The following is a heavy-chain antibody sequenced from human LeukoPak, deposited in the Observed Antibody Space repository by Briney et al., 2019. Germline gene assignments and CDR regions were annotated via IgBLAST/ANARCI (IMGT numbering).Heavy chain of an antibody. CDR1: GGSFSGYY. D-gene: IGHD5-18*01. J-gene: IGHJ5*02. CDR3: ARRYSYGYDSPFDP. CDR2: INHSGST. V-gene: IGHV4-34*01. Sequence: SETLSLTCAVYGGSFSGYYWSWIRQPPGKGLEWIGEINHSGSTNYNPSLKSRVSISVDTSKNQFPLKLSSVTAADTAVYYCARRYSYGYDSPFDPWGQGTLVTVSS.